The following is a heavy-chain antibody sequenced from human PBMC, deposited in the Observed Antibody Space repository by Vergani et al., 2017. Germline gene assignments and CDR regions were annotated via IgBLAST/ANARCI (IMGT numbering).Heavy chain of an antibody. CDR1: GFTSSYYG. CDR3: ATKSCGTTGCQIGYFRE. V-gene: IGHV3-30*03. J-gene: IGHJ1*01. Sequence: QVHLVESGGGVVQPGRSLRLSCVVSGFTSSYYGMHWVLQAPGKGLEWLAVISYDGTQKYYADSVKGRFTISRDNSKSTLYLQMNSLRTEDTDVYYCATKSCGTTGCQIGYFREWGQGTLVTVAS. D-gene: IGHD1-1*01. CDR2: ISYDGTQK.